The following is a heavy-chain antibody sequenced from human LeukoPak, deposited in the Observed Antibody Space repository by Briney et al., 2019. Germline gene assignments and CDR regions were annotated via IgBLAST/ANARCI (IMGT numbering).Heavy chain of an antibody. J-gene: IGHJ4*02. Sequence: SETLSLTCTVSGGSISSGVYYWSWIRQHPGKGLEWIGYIYYSGSTYYNPSLKSRVTIPVDTSKNQFSLKLSSVTAADTAVYYCARADSGNEHPYWGQGTLVTVSS. D-gene: IGHD6-25*01. V-gene: IGHV4-31*03. CDR2: IYYSGST. CDR3: ARADSGNEHPY. CDR1: GGSISSGVYY.